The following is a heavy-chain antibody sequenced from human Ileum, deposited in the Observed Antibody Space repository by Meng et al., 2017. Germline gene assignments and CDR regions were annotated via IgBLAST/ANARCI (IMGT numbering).Heavy chain of an antibody. J-gene: IGHJ4*02. CDR1: GFSFSTSW. CDR2: IDQGGSNK. V-gene: IGHV3-7*01. D-gene: IGHD3-10*01. Sequence: GESLKISCAASGFSFSTSWMSWVRQAPGKGLEWVANIDQGGSNKYYVSSVKGRFTISRDNAENSVSLQMSNLRAEDTAVYYFARGFGTDYWGPGNLVTVSS. CDR3: ARGFGTDY.